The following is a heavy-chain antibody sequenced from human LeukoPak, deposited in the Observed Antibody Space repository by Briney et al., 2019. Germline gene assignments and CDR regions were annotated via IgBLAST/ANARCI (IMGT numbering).Heavy chain of an antibody. CDR1: GFTFSSYA. D-gene: IGHD3-22*01. CDR3: ARDVHYYDSYLPDY. CDR2: ISGSGGST. J-gene: IGHJ4*02. Sequence: GGSLRLSCAASGFTFSSYAMSWVRQAPGKGLEWVSAISGSGGSTYYADSVKGRFTISRDNSKNTLYLQMNSLRAEDTAVYYCARDVHYYDSYLPDYWGQGTLVTVSS. V-gene: IGHV3-23*01.